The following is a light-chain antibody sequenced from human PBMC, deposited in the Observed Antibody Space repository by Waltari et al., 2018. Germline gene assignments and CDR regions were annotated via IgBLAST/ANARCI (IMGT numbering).Light chain of an antibody. V-gene: IGKV4-1*01. CDR1: QTVLHSSNNKNY. Sequence: DIVMTQSPDSLAVPLGERATINCKSSQTVLHSSNNKNYVAWYQQKPGQHPKLLIYWASTRESGVPDRFSGSGSGTDCTRTISSLQAEDVAVYYCQQHDSAPYAFAQGTELEIK. CDR2: WAS. J-gene: IGKJ2*01. CDR3: QQHDSAPYA.